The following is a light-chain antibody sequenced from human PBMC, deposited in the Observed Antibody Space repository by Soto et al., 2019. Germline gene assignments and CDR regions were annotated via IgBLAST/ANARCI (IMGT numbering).Light chain of an antibody. CDR2: GAS. Sequence: EIVLTQSPGTLSLSPGEGATLSCRASQSVSTNFFAWYQQKPGQAPRLLIYGASTRATGIPDRFSGSGSGTDVTLIISRLEPEDFAVYYCQQYGRTSWTFGQGTKVEIK. J-gene: IGKJ1*01. V-gene: IGKV3-20*01. CDR1: QSVSTNF. CDR3: QQYGRTSWT.